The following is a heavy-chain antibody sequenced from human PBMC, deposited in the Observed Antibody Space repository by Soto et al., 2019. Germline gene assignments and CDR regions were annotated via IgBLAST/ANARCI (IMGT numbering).Heavy chain of an antibody. Sequence: ASVKVSCKASGYTFTSYGISWVRQAPGQGLEWMGWISAYNDNTNYAQKLQGRVTMTTDTSTSTAYMELRSLRSDDTAVYFCARDGNGRQLALFIDYWGQGTPVTVSS. CDR3: ARDGNGRQLALFIDY. J-gene: IGHJ4*02. V-gene: IGHV1-18*01. CDR1: GYTFTSYG. D-gene: IGHD6-13*01. CDR2: ISAYNDNT.